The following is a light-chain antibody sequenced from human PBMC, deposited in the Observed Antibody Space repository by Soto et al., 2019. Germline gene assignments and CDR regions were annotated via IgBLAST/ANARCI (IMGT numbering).Light chain of an antibody. CDR1: QSVSSSY. CDR2: GAS. CDR3: QQYGNSPIT. Sequence: EILLTQSPGTLSLSPGARATLSCRASQSVSSSYLAWYQQKPGQAPRLLIYGASSRATGIPDRFSGSGSGTDFTLTISRLEPEDFAVYYCQQYGNSPITFGQGTRLEI. J-gene: IGKJ5*01. V-gene: IGKV3-20*01.